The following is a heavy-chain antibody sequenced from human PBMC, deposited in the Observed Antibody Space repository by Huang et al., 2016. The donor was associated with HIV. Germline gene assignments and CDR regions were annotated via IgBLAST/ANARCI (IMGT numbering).Heavy chain of an antibody. CDR3: ATSTPMLGESGGWSGKVVITENVPYVD. V-gene: IGHV1-69*01. J-gene: IGHJ4*02. CDR2: FVPMLGSA. D-gene: IGHD3-22*01. CDR1: GDSFTSLP. Sequence: QVHLVQSGAEVKKPGSSVKVSCKASGDSFTSLPINWVRQAPGQGLEWVGGFVPMLGSATCAKKLRGRGTSSADEATSTSYMELSRLRSDDTAMYYCATSTPMLGESGGWSGKVVITENVPYVDWGQGTLVTVSS.